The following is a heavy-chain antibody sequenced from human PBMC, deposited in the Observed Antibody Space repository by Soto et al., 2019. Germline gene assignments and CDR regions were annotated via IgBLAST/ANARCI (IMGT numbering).Heavy chain of an antibody. CDR1: GCYVSSYY. CDR3: ARLSAGWLDP. D-gene: IGHD6-19*01. V-gene: IGHV4-59*02. CDR2: SGST. J-gene: IGHJ5*02. Sequence: SETPSLTCTVSGCYVSSYYRSWIRQPPGKGLEWIGYSGSTNYNPSLKSRVTISVDTSKNQFSLNLSSVTAADTAVYYCARLSAGWLDPWGQGTLVTVSS.